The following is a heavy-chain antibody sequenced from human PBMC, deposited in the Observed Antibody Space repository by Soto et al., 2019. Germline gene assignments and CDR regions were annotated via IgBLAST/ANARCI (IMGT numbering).Heavy chain of an antibody. J-gene: IGHJ4*02. Sequence: VGSLRLSCEASGITIRTNHMNWVRQAPGKGLEWVSVIYDGGTTHYADSVRGRFNISRDISKNTVYLQMNSLRPEDTALYYCVRAYDFWSGYYIVWGRGTRVTVSS. CDR3: VRAYDFWSGYYIV. V-gene: IGHV3-66*01. D-gene: IGHD3-3*01. CDR2: IYDGGTT. CDR1: GITIRTNH.